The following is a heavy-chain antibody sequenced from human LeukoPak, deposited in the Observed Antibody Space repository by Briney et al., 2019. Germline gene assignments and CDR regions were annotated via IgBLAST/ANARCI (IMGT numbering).Heavy chain of an antibody. CDR2: IYYSGST. CDR3: ARDLRRITIFGVVTEGYFDY. V-gene: IGHV4-30-4*01. J-gene: IGHJ4*02. D-gene: IGHD3-3*01. CDR1: GGSISSGDYY. Sequence: SETLSLTCTVSGGSISSGDYYWSWIRQPPGKGLEWIGYIYYSGSTYYNPSLKSRVTMSVDTSKNQFSLKLSSVTAADTAVYYCARDLRRITIFGVVTEGYFDYWGQGTLVTVSS.